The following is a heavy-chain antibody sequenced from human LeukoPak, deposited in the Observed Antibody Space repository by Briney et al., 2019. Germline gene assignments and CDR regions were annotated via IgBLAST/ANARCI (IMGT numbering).Heavy chain of an antibody. J-gene: IGHJ5*02. V-gene: IGHV1-69*06. CDR2: IIPIFGTA. CDR1: GGTFSSYA. CDR3: ARGSYSNYGNWFDP. D-gene: IGHD4-11*01. Sequence: GSSVKVSCKASGGTFSSYAISWVRHAPGQGLEWMGGIIPIFGTANYAQKFQGRVTITADKSTSTAYMELSSLRSEDTAVYYCARGSYSNYGNWFDPWGQGTLVTVSS.